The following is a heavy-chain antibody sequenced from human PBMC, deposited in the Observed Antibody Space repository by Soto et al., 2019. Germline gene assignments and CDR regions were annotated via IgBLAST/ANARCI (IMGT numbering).Heavy chain of an antibody. J-gene: IGHJ3*02. CDR1: GYTFTDYY. D-gene: IGHD2-21*01. Sequence: ASVKVSCKASGYTFTDYYMHWVRQAPGQGLEWMGWINPNSGGTNYAQKFQARVTMTRDTSVTADYMELSRLTSDDTAVYYCAIHEDAFDMWGQGTMVTDSS. CDR2: INPNSGGT. CDR3: AIHEDAFDM. V-gene: IGHV1-2*02.